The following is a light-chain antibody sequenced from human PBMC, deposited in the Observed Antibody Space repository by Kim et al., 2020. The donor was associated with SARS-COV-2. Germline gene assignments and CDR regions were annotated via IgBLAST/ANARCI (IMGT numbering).Light chain of an antibody. J-gene: IGKJ2*01. CDR1: QCFSSW. Sequence: GARVTIPFRASQCFSSWLAWYQQTPGNAPKLLIYDSSSLYSGIPSRFPGIVSCTAFTLPISILPPVDFATSYCQHSHSYYTFRPGNML. V-gene: IGKV1-5*01. CDR3: QHSHSYYT. CDR2: DSS.